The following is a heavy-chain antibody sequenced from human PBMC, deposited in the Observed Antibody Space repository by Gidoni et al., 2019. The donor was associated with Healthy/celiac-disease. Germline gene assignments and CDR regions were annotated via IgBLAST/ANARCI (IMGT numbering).Heavy chain of an antibody. CDR1: GFTFSRYG. CDR3: AKDYCSSTSCYYYYYYYMDV. D-gene: IGHD2-2*01. V-gene: IGHV3-30*02. J-gene: IGHJ6*03. CDR2: IRYDGSNK. Sequence: QVQLVESGGVVVQPGGSLRLSCAASGFTFSRYGMHWVRQAPGKGLEWVAFIRYDGSNKYYADSVKGRFTISRDNSKNTLYLQMNSLRAEDTAVYYCAKDYCSSTSCYYYYYYYMDVWGKGTTVTVSS.